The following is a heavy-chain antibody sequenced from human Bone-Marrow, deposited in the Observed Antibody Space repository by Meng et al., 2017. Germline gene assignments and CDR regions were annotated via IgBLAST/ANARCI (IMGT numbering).Heavy chain of an antibody. J-gene: IGHJ4*02. V-gene: IGHV4-39*01. CDR1: GGSTTSTSYY. CDR2: IGYSGTI. CDR3: ARRVHDGTGHHYFDS. D-gene: IGHD1-7*01. Sequence: QLQLQESGPGLVKPSATLSLTCTVSGGSTTSTSYYWDWIRQSPAKGLEWIGTIGYSGTIVYNPSLSSRVTMTLDTSKNQFSLKLSSVTAPDTAVYYCARRVHDGTGHHYFDSWGQGTLVTVSS.